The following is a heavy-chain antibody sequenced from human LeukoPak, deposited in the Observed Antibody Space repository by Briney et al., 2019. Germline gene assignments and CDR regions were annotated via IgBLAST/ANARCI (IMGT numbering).Heavy chain of an antibody. J-gene: IGHJ4*02. CDR2: IYYSGPT. CDR3: ARRPGKYQPLPFDY. V-gene: IGHV4-39*07. Sequence: SETLSLTCTVSPASISDSRYYWGWIRQPPGKGLEWIASIYYSGPTDYNPSLKSRVTISLDTSTNQFSLKLRSVTAADTAMYYCARRPGKYQPLPFDYWGQGTLVTVSS. CDR1: PASISDSRYY. D-gene: IGHD2-2*01.